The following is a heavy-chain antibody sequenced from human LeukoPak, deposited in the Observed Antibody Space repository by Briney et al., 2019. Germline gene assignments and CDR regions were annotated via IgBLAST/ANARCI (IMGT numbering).Heavy chain of an antibody. V-gene: IGHV3-7*01. CDR2: IKQDEGDK. CDR3: ARDYYGSGRTHGMDV. CDR1: GFTFSSYW. Sequence: PGGSLRLSCAASGFTFSSYWMSWVRQAPGKGLEWVANIKQDEGDKYYVDSVKGRFTISRDNAKNSLYLQMNSLRAEDTAVYYCARDYYGSGRTHGMDVWGQGTTVTVSS. D-gene: IGHD3-10*01. J-gene: IGHJ6*02.